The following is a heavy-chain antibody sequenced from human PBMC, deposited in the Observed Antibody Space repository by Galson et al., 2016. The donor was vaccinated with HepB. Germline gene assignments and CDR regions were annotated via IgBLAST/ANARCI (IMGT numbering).Heavy chain of an antibody. V-gene: IGHV4-34*01. CDR2: INHSGST. J-gene: IGHJ5*02. CDR3: ARTHETHIFGMVIIGNWFDP. CDR1: GGSFSGYY. Sequence: EPLSLTCAVYGGSFSGYYWSWIRQPPGKGLEWIGEINHSGSTNYNPSLKSRVTISVDTSKNQFSLKLSSVTAADTAVYYCARTHETHIFGMVIIGNWFDPWGQGTLVTVSS. D-gene: IGHD3-3*01.